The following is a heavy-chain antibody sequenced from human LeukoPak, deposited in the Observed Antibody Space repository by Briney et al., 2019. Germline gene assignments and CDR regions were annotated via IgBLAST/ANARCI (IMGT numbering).Heavy chain of an antibody. Sequence: GGSLRFSGSGPGFPVIGNYGSWGRQAPGKGGGWVSVIYSDGSTYYAAAVKGRFTISRDNSKNTPNPQMNSLRADDTAVYYCASVGDYGAVDYWGQGTLVTVSS. CDR2: IYSDGST. CDR3: ASVGDYGAVDY. V-gene: IGHV3-53*01. D-gene: IGHD4-17*01. CDR1: GFPVIGNY. J-gene: IGHJ4*02.